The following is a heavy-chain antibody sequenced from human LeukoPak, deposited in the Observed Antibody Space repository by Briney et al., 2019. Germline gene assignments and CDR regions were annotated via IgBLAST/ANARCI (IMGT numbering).Heavy chain of an antibody. V-gene: IGHV1-8*01. CDR3: ARAPMTNYYDSPDPPGADLDV. CDR2: MNPNSGNT. J-gene: IGHJ6*04. D-gene: IGHD3-22*01. CDR1: GYTFTSYD. Sequence: ASVKVSCKASGYTFTSYDINWVRQAPGQGLEWMGWMNPNSGNTGYAQKFQGRVTMTRNTSISTAYMELSSLRSEDTAVYYCARAPMTNYYDSPDPPGADLDVWGKGTTVTVSS.